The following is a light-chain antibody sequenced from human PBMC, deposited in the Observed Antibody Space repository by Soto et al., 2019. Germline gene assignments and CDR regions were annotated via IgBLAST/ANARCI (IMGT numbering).Light chain of an antibody. CDR1: QSVSSNY. CDR2: GAS. V-gene: IGKV3-20*01. J-gene: IGKJ1*01. CDR3: QQYGSSPTWT. Sequence: DTALTQSPGTLSLSPGERATLSCRASQSVSSNYLAWYQQRSGQAPRLLIYGASTRATGIPDRFSGSGSGTDFTLTISRLEPEDSAVYYCQQYGSSPTWTFGQGTKVDIK.